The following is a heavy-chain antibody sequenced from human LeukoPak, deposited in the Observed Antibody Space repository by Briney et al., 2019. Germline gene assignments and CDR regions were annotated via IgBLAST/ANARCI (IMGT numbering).Heavy chain of an antibody. CDR3: ARNHQGSASYRIYYFDY. V-gene: IGHV1-46*01. J-gene: IGHJ4*02. D-gene: IGHD3-10*01. CDR2: INPSGGST. CDR1: GYTFTSYY. Sequence: VASVTVSCKASGYTFTSYYMHWVRQAPGQGLEWMGIINPSGGSTSYAQKFQGRVTITRDKSTSTVYMELSSLRSEDTAVYYCARNHQGSASYRIYYFDYWGQGTLVTVSS.